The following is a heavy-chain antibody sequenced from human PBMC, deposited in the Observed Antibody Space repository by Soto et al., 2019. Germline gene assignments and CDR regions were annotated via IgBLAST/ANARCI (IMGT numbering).Heavy chain of an antibody. CDR3: ATSRYYYDSSGYSSGLDDY. V-gene: IGHV3-30*03. J-gene: IGHJ4*02. CDR1: GFTFSSYG. CDR2: ISYDGSNK. Sequence: GGSLRLSCAASGFTFSSYGMHWVRQAPGKGLEWVAVISYDGSNKYYADSVKGRFTISRDNSKNTLYLQMNSLRAEDTAVYYCATSRYYYDSSGYSSGLDDYWGQGTLVTVSS. D-gene: IGHD3-22*01.